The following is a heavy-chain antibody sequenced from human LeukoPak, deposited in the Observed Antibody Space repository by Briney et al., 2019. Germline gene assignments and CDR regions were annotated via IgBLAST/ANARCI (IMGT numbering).Heavy chain of an antibody. V-gene: IGHV4-34*01. CDR2: IYYSGST. D-gene: IGHD3-22*01. CDR1: GGSFSGYY. Sequence: SETLSLTCAVYGGSFSGYYWGWIRQPPGKGLEWIGSIYYSGSTYYNPSLKSRVTISVDTSKNQFSLKLSSVTAADTAVYYCARDRRAPSYYGSSGSTDYWGQGTLDTVSS. CDR3: ARDRRAPSYYGSSGSTDY. J-gene: IGHJ4*02.